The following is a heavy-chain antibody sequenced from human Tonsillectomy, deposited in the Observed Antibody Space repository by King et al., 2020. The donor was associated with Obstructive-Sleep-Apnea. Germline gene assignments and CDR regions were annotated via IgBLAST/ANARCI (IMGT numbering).Heavy chain of an antibody. Sequence: QLQESGPRLVKPSETLSLICTVSGGSISSYYWSWIRQTPGKGLECIWYVYYSGSTNYNPSLKSRVTISVDTSKNQFSLKLTSVTAADTAMYYCARQRRDRYNPVPHVFGYWGQGTLVTVSA. J-gene: IGHJ4*02. CDR3: ARQRRDRYNPVPHVFGY. CDR1: GGSISSYY. CDR2: VYYSGST. V-gene: IGHV4-59*08. D-gene: IGHD5-24*01.